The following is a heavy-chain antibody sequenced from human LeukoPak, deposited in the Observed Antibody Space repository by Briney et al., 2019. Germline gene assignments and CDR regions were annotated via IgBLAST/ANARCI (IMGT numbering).Heavy chain of an antibody. J-gene: IGHJ4*02. V-gene: IGHV4-59*01. CDR3: ARDSCSSTSCLSIDDY. CDR1: GGSISSYY. Sequence: SETLSLTCTVSGGSISSYYWSWIRQPPGKGLEWIGYIYYSGSTNYNPSLKSRVTISVDTSKNQFSLKLSSVTAADTAVYYCARDSCSSTSCLSIDDYWGQGTLVTVSS. D-gene: IGHD2-2*01. CDR2: IYYSGST.